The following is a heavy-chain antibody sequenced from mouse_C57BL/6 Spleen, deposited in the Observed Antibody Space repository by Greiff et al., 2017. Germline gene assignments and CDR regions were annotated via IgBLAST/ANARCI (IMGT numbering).Heavy chain of an antibody. CDR2: IDPEDGDT. D-gene: IGHD2-4*01. CDR1: GFNIKDYY. Sequence: VQLQQSGAELVRPGASVKLSCTASGFNIKDYYMHWVKQRPEQGLEWIGRIDPEDGDTEYAPKFQGKATMTADTSSNTAYLQLSSLTSEDTAVYYGTTGRLRRTYYAMDYWGQGTAVTVSS. V-gene: IGHV14-1*01. J-gene: IGHJ4*01. CDR3: TTGRLRRTYYAMDY.